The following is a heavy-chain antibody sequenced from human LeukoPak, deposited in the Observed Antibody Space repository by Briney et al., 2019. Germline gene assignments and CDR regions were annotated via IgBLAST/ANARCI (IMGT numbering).Heavy chain of an antibody. CDR1: GGSIKGSY. J-gene: IGHJ5*02. CDR3: ARGYGWFDP. Sequence: SETLSLTCTVSGGSIKGSYWTWIRQPPGKGLEWIGYIYSTTGTTNSNPSLKSRVTMSLDTSKKHLSLKLSAVTAADTAVYYCARGYGWFDPWGQGILVIVSS. V-gene: IGHV4-4*09. D-gene: IGHD3-10*01. CDR2: IYSTTGTT.